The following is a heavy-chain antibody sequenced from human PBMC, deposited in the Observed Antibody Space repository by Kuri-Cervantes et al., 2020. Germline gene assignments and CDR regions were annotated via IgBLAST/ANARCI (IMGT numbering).Heavy chain of an antibody. CDR1: GFTFSSYS. Sequence: GESLKILCAASGFTFSSYSMNWVRQAPGKGLEWVSYISSSSSTIYYADSVKGRFTISSDNAKNSLYLQMNSLRDEDTAVYYCARDSTDIVVVPAAIVGRNGYFGYYYYGMDVWGQGTTVTVSS. CDR3: ARDSTDIVVVPAAIVGRNGYFGYYYYGMDV. V-gene: IGHV3-48*02. J-gene: IGHJ6*02. CDR2: ISSSSSTI. D-gene: IGHD2-2*01.